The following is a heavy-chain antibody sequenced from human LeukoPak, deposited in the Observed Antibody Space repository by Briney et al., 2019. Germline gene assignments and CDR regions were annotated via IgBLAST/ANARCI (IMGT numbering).Heavy chain of an antibody. CDR1: EFSFSSYS. CDR3: ARAGDYVWGSYPHGLGV. D-gene: IGHD3-16*02. V-gene: IGHV3-21*01. Sequence: PGGSLRLACAASEFSFSSYSMNWVRQAPGRGLEWVSSISSTRNYIYYADSVKGRFTISRDNAKNTLYLQMNSLRAEDTAVYYCARAGDYVWGSYPHGLGVWGQGTTVTVSS. J-gene: IGHJ6*02. CDR2: ISSTRNYI.